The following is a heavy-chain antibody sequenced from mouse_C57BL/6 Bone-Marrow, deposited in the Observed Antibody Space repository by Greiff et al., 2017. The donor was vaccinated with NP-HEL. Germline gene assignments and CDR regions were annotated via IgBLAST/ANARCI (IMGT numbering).Heavy chain of an antibody. CDR1: GFSLTSYA. CDR2: IWTGGGT. J-gene: IGHJ3*01. Sequence: VQVVESGPGLVAPSQSLSITCTVSGFSLTSYAVSWVRQPPGKGLEWLGVIWTGGGTNYNSALKSRLSISKDNSKSQVFLKMNSLQTDDTARYYCARNYGSSSAWFAYWGQGTLVTVSA. D-gene: IGHD1-1*01. CDR3: ARNYGSSSAWFAY. V-gene: IGHV2-9-1*01.